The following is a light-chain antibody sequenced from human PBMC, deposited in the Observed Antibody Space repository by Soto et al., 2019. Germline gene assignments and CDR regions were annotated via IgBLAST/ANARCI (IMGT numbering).Light chain of an antibody. CDR2: DAS. Sequence: EIVLTQSPATLSLSPGERATLSCRASQSVSSYLAWYQQKPGQAPRLLIYDASNRATGIPDRFSGSGSGTDFTLTISRLEPEDFAVYYCQRYGGFGQGTKVDIK. CDR1: QSVSSY. J-gene: IGKJ1*01. CDR3: QRYGG. V-gene: IGKV3-11*01.